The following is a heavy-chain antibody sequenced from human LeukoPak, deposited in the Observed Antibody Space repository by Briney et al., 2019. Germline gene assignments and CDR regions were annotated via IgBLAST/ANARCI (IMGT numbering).Heavy chain of an antibody. CDR2: ISYDESNK. V-gene: IGHV3-30*03. D-gene: IGHD1-26*01. CDR3: AGGSGFDY. J-gene: IGHJ4*02. CDR1: GFTFSSYG. Sequence: GGSLRLSCAASGFTFSSYGMHWVRQAPGKGLEWVAVISYDESNKYYADSVKGRFTISRDNSKNTLYLQMNSLRAEDTAVYYCAGGSGFDYWGQGTLVTVSS.